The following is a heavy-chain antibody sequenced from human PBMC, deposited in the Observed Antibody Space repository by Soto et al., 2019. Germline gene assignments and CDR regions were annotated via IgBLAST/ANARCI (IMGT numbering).Heavy chain of an antibody. J-gene: IGHJ4*02. V-gene: IGHV1-8*02. Sequence: GASVKVSCKASGYTFTTYDINWVRQAACQGLVWMGWMNPNSGNTGYAQKFQDRVTMTRDTSISTAYMELSDLRSEDTAVYYCARGQYFSDSSGYDDYWGQGTQVTVAS. D-gene: IGHD3-22*01. CDR2: MNPNSGNT. CDR1: GYTFTTYD. CDR3: ARGQYFSDSSGYDDY.